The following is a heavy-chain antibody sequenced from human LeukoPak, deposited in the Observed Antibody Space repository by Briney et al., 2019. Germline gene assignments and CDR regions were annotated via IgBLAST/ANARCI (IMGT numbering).Heavy chain of an antibody. CDR2: IYFGDTDT. V-gene: IGHV5-51*01. CDR3: ARRGAAPPDAFDI. D-gene: IGHD4/OR15-4a*01. CDR1: GYSSTSYW. Sequence: GESLEISCKGSGYSSTSYWIGWVRQMPGKGLGLMGIIYFGDTDTRYSPSFQGQVTISADKSINTAYPQWSSLRASDTAMYYCARRGAAPPDAFDIWGQGTMVTVSS. J-gene: IGHJ3*02.